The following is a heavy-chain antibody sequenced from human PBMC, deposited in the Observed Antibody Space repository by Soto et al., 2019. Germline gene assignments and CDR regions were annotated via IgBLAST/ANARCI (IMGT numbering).Heavy chain of an antibody. CDR2: ISGSGSTT. CDR1: GFSFNNHA. V-gene: IGHV3-23*01. D-gene: IGHD3-22*01. Sequence: VQLLESGGGLVQPGGSLRLSCAASGFSFNNHAMTWGRQAPGKGLEWVSGISGSGSTTHYADSVKGRFTISRDNSKDTLYLQMNSLRPEDTAVYYCAKDRLMLTMVVVGAFDFWGLGTMVTVSS. CDR3: AKDRLMLTMVVVGAFDF. J-gene: IGHJ3*01.